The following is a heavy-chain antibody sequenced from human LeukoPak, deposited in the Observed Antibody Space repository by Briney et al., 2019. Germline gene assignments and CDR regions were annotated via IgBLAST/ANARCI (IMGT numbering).Heavy chain of an antibody. CDR2: VYVTGST. V-gene: IGHV4-4*07. Sequence: PSETLSLTCTVSGGSISSYYWSWLRQPAGKGLEWIGRVYVTGSTNLNPALQSRVTMSVDTSKNQFSLKLTSVTAADTAVYYCARDRQWLVDHWGQGTLVTVSS. J-gene: IGHJ5*02. CDR3: ARDRQWLVDH. D-gene: IGHD6-19*01. CDR1: GGSISSYY.